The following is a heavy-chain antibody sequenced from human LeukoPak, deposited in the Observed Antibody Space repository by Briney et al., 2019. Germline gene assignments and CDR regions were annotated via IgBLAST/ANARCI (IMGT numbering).Heavy chain of an antibody. Sequence: SETLSLTCAVYGGSFSGYYWSWIRQPPGKGLEWIGEINHSGSTNYNPSLKSRVTISVDTSKNQFSLKLSSVTAADTAVSYCARGTGALWYYDSSGYSLDYWGQGTLVTVSS. CDR3: ARGTGALWYYDSSGYSLDY. CDR1: GGSFSGYY. J-gene: IGHJ4*02. CDR2: INHSGST. V-gene: IGHV4-34*01. D-gene: IGHD3-22*01.